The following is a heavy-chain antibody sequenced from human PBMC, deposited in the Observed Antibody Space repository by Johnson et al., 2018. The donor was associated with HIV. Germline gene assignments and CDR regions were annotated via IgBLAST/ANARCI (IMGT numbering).Heavy chain of an antibody. Sequence: QMLLVESGGGVVQPGRSLRLSCAASGFTFSSYAMHWVRQAPGKGLEWVAVISYDGSNKYYADSVKGRFTISRDNSKNTLYLQIGSLRAEDTAVYYCARARTVVIARPDAFDIWGQGTMVTVSS. CDR1: GFTFSSYA. CDR3: ARARTVVIARPDAFDI. D-gene: IGHD2-21*01. J-gene: IGHJ3*02. V-gene: IGHV3-30*14. CDR2: ISYDGSNK.